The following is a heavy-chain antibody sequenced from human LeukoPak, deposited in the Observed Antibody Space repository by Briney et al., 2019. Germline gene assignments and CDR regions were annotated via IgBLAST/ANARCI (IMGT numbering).Heavy chain of an antibody. V-gene: IGHV4-59*08. Sequence: SETLSLTCTVSGGSISSYYWSWIRQPPGKGLEWIGYIYYSGGTNYNPSLKSRVTISVDTSKNQFSLKLSSVTAADTAVYYCARGYSYGYSLYWGQGTLVTVSS. CDR1: GGSISSYY. CDR2: IYYSGGT. CDR3: ARGYSYGYSLY. D-gene: IGHD5-18*01. J-gene: IGHJ4*02.